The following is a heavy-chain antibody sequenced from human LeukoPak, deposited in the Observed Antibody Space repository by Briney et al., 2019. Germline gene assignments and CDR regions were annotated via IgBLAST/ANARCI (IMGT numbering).Heavy chain of an antibody. CDR3: ARGTYYYDSSGYSTYRVNLFDY. Sequence: SGGSLRLSCAASGFTFSSYEMNWVRQAPGNGLEWVSYISSSGSTIYYADSVKGRFTISRDNAKNSLYLQMNSLRAEDTAVYYCARGTYYYDSSGYSTYRVNLFDYWGQGTLVTVSS. J-gene: IGHJ4*02. CDR1: GFTFSSYE. V-gene: IGHV3-48*03. D-gene: IGHD3-22*01. CDR2: ISSSGSTI.